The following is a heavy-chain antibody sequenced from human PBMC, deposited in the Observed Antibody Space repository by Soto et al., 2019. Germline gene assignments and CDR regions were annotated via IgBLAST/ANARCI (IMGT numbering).Heavy chain of an antibody. CDR3: AGVVSGYPPVHFDY. V-gene: IGHV3-23*01. D-gene: IGHD3-22*01. CDR1: GFTFSSYA. CDR2: ISGSGGST. J-gene: IGHJ4*02. Sequence: HPGGSLRLSCAASGFTFSSYAMSWVRQAPGKGLEWVSAISGSGGSTYYADSVKGRFTISRDNSKNTLYLQMNSLRAEDTAVYYCAGVVSGYPPVHFDYWGQGTLVTVSA.